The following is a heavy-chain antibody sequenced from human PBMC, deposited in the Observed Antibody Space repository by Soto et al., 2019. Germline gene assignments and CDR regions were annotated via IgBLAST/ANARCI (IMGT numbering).Heavy chain of an antibody. CDR2: ISYDGSNK. V-gene: IGHV3-30*18. CDR1: GFTFSSYG. CDR3: AKEPITMVRGVRLRYFDY. Sequence: QVQLVESGGGMVQPGRSLRLSCAASGFTFSSYGMHWVRQAPGKGLEWVAVISYDGSNKYYADSVKGRFTISRDNSKNTLYLQMNSLRAEDTAVYYCAKEPITMVRGVRLRYFDYWGQGTLVTVSS. J-gene: IGHJ4*02. D-gene: IGHD3-10*01.